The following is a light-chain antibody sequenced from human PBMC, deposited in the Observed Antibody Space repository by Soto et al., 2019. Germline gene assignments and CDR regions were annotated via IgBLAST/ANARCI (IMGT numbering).Light chain of an antibody. J-gene: IGLJ1*01. CDR2: EVS. Sequence: QPALTQPPSASGSPRQSFTISCPGTSSDVRGYNYVSWYQQHPGKAPKRMIYEVSKRPSGVPDRFAGSKSGNTASLTVSGLQAEEEADYYCSSYAGSNSYVFGTGTKVTGL. V-gene: IGLV2-8*01. CDR3: SSYAGSNSYV. CDR1: SSDVRGYNY.